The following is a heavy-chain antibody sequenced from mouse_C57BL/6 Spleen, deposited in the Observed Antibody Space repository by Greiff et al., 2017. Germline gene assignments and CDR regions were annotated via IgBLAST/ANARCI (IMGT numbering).Heavy chain of an antibody. CDR2: IYPGSGST. V-gene: IGHV1-55*01. D-gene: IGHD1-1*01. Sequence: VQLQQPGAELVKPGASVKMSCKASGYTFTSYWITWVKQRPGQGLEWIGDIYPGSGSTNYNEKFKSKATLTVDTSSSTAYKQLSSLTSEDSAVYYCARRGYYGSSPWFAYWGQGTLVTVSA. CDR1: GYTFTSYW. CDR3: ARRGYYGSSPWFAY. J-gene: IGHJ3*01.